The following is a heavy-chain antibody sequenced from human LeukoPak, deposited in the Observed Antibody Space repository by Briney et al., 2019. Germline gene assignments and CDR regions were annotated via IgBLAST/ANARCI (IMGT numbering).Heavy chain of an antibody. V-gene: IGHV3-30*02. CDR2: IRTVGTDK. Sequence: GGSLRLSCAASGFTFSSNDMHWVRQAPGKGLEWVAFIRTVGTDKYYADSVKGRFTISRDNSKNTLYLQVNSLRTEDTAIYYCATDMGEAAIIFEYWGQGTLVTVSS. CDR1: GFTFSSND. D-gene: IGHD2-2*02. J-gene: IGHJ4*02. CDR3: ATDMGEAAIIFEY.